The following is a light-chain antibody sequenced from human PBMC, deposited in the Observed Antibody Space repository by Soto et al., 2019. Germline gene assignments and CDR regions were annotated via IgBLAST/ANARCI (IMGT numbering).Light chain of an antibody. CDR3: QQSYSAPPLT. J-gene: IGKJ4*01. Sequence: DIQITQSPPSLSASVGDRVTISCRASQNIDIFLNWYHQKPGRAPNLLIYGASTLQNGVPSRFSGSGSGTDFSLTISSLQPEDFGTYYCQQSYSAPPLTFGAGTKVDIK. CDR1: QNIDIF. CDR2: GAS. V-gene: IGKV1-39*01.